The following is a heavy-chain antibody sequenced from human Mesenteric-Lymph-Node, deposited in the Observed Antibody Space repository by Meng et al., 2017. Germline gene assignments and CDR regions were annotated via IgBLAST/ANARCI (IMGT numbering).Heavy chain of an antibody. CDR3: ARYSVAGDY. V-gene: IGHV4-34*10. J-gene: IGHJ4*02. D-gene: IGHD6-13*01. CDR1: GGSFSWYY. CDR2: INHSGST. Sequence: RLQGWGPGLVKPSETLSLSCAGYGGSFSWYYWGWIRQPPGKGLEWIGEINHSGSTNYNPSLKSRVTISVDTSKNQFSLKLSSVTAADTAVYYCARYSVAGDYWGQGTLVTVSS.